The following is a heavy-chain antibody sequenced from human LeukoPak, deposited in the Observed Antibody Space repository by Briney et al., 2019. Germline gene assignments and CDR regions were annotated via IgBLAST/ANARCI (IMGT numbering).Heavy chain of an antibody. CDR2: ISYDGSNK. D-gene: IGHD3-16*02. Sequence: GGSLRLSCAASGFTFSSYAMHWVRQAPGKGLEWVAVISYDGSNKYYADSVKGRFTISRDNSKNTLYLQMNSLRAEDTAVYYCARDANRGVIVRGYFDYWGQGTLVTVSS. V-gene: IGHV3-30-3*01. J-gene: IGHJ4*02. CDR3: ARDANRGVIVRGYFDY. CDR1: GFTFSSYA.